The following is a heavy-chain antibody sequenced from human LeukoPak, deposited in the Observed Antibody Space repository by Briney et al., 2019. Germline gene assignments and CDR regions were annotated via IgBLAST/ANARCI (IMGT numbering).Heavy chain of an antibody. Sequence: SETLSLTCTVSGGSISSGSYYWSWIRQPAGKGLEWIGRIYTSGSTNYNPSLKSRVTISVDTSKNQFSLKLSSVTAADTAVYYCAREIFTYYDSSGAYDYWGQGTLVTVSS. CDR1: GGSISSGSYY. D-gene: IGHD3-22*01. CDR2: IYTSGST. J-gene: IGHJ4*02. CDR3: AREIFTYYDSSGAYDY. V-gene: IGHV4-61*02.